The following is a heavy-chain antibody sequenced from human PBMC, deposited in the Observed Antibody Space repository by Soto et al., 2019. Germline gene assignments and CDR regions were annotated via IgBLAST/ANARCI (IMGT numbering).Heavy chain of an antibody. CDR2: INAGNGNT. D-gene: IGHD2-21*02. Sequence: ASVKVSCKASGYTFTSYAMHWVRQAPGQRLEWMGWINAGNGNTKYSQKFQGRVTITRDTSASTAYMELSSLRAEDTAVYYCARDPRPLPIVVVTGPYGMDVWGQGTTVTVSS. CDR3: ARDPRPLPIVVVTGPYGMDV. V-gene: IGHV1-3*01. CDR1: GYTFTSYA. J-gene: IGHJ6*02.